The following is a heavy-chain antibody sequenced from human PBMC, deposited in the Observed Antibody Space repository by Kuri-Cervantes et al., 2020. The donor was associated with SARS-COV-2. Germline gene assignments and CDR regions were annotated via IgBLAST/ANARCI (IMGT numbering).Heavy chain of an antibody. CDR2: IYYSGST. V-gene: IGHV4-61*08. CDR1: GGSVSSGGYY. Sequence: SETLSLTCTVSGGSVSSGGYYWSWIRQPPGKGLEWIGYIYYSGSTNYNPSLKSRVTISVDTSKNQFSLKLSSVTAADTAVYYCARDYGGNYWYFDLWGRGTLVTVSS. CDR3: ARDYGGNYWYFDL. J-gene: IGHJ2*01. D-gene: IGHD4-23*01.